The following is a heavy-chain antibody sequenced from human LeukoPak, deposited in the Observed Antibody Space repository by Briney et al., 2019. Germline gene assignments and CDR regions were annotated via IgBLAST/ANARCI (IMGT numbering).Heavy chain of an antibody. CDR1: GFTFSSYA. Sequence: GGSLRLSCAASGFTFSSYAMSWVRQAPGKGLEWVSAISGSGGSTYYADSVKGRFTISRDNPKNTLYLQMNSLRAEDTAVYYCAKDPSVVVVAAKVGYWGQGTLVTVSA. J-gene: IGHJ4*02. CDR2: ISGSGGST. V-gene: IGHV3-23*01. CDR3: AKDPSVVVVAAKVGY. D-gene: IGHD2-15*01.